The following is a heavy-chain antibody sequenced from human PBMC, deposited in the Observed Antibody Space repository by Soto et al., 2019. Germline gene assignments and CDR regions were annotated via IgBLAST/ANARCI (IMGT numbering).Heavy chain of an antibody. CDR2: VYHSGTT. J-gene: IGHJ5*02. CDR3: ASQSEGFDA. CDR1: GDSIKSYY. V-gene: IGHV4-59*01. Sequence: KPSETLSLTCTVSGDSIKSYYWNWIRQPPGKGLEWIGYVYHSGTTNYNPSLNSRVTISADTSKDQFSLRLTSVTSADTAVYYCASQSEGFDAWGQGVLVTVSS.